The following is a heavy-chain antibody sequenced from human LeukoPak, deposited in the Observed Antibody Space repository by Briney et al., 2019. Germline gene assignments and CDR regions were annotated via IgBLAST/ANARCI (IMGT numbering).Heavy chain of an antibody. D-gene: IGHD2-2*01. CDR2: IYHSGSI. Sequence: PSETLSLTCTVTGNSITSGYYWGWIRQPPGKGPEWVGSIYHSGSIYYNPSLKSRVTISVDTSKNQFSLKLSSVTAADTAVYYCAITSWDIVVVPATWGQGTLVTVSS. CDR1: GNSITSGYY. V-gene: IGHV4-38-2*02. J-gene: IGHJ5*02. CDR3: AITSWDIVVVPAT.